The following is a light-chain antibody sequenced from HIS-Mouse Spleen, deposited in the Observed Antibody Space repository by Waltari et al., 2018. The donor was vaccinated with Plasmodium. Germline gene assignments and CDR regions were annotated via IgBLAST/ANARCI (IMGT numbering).Light chain of an antibody. J-gene: IGLJ2*01. CDR1: RSDVGGYNY. V-gene: IGLV2-8*01. CDR3: SSYAGSNNLV. CDR2: EVS. Sequence: QSALTQPPSASGYPGQSVTIPCPGTRSDVGGYNYVSWYQQNPGKAPKLMIYEVSKRPSGVPDRFSGSKSGNTASLTVSGLQAEDEADYYCSSYAGSNNLVFGGGTKLTVL.